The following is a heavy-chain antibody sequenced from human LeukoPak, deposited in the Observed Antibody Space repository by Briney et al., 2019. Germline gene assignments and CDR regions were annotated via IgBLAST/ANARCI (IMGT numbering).Heavy chain of an antibody. CDR3: ARGSRDVVITAYDY. Sequence: GESLKISCQGSGYSFTSYWIGWVRQMPGKGLEWMGIIYPGDSDTRYSPSFQGQVTISADKSINTAYLQWSSLKASDSAMYYCARGSRDVVITAYDYWGQGTLVPVSS. CDR2: IYPGDSDT. J-gene: IGHJ4*02. D-gene: IGHD3-22*01. CDR1: GYSFTSYW. V-gene: IGHV5-51*01.